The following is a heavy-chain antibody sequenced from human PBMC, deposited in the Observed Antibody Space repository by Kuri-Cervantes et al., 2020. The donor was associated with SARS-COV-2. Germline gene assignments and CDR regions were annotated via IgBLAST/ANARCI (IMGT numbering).Heavy chain of an antibody. V-gene: IGHV4-34*01. CDR1: GGSFSGYY. D-gene: IGHD2-15*01. CDR2: INHSGST. J-gene: IGHJ4*02. CDR3: ARGDCSGGSCYFNY. Sequence: GSLRLSCAVYGGSFSGYYWSWIRQPPGKGLEWIGEINHSGSTNYNPSLKSRVTISVDTSKNQFSLKLSSVTAADTAVYYCARGDCSGGSCYFNYWGQGTLVTVSS.